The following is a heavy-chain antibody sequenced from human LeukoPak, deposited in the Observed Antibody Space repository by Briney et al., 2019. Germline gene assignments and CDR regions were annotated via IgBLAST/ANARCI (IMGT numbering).Heavy chain of an antibody. V-gene: IGHV1-46*01. J-gene: IGHJ6*02. Sequence: ASVKVSCKASRYTFTSYYMHWVRQAPGQGLEWMGIINPSGGSTSYAQKFQGRVTMTRDTSTSTVYMELSSLRSEDTAVYYCARDREDGWYDYYGMDVWGQGTTVTVSS. CDR2: INPSGGST. D-gene: IGHD6-19*01. CDR1: RYTFTSYY. CDR3: ARDREDGWYDYYGMDV.